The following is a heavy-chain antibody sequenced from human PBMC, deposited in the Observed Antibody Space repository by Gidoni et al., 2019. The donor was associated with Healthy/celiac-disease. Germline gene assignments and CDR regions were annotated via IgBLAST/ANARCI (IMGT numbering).Heavy chain of an antibody. D-gene: IGHD6-19*01. CDR2: IYHSGST. CDR3: ARATGYSSGWLDY. CDR1: GGSISSSNW. Sequence: QVQLQESGPGLVTPSGTLSPTCAVSGGSISSSNWWSWVRQPPGKGLEWIGEIYHSGSTNYNPSLESRVTISVEKSKNQFSLKLSSVTAADTAVYYCARATGYSSGWLDYWGQGTLVTVSS. J-gene: IGHJ4*02. V-gene: IGHV4-4*02.